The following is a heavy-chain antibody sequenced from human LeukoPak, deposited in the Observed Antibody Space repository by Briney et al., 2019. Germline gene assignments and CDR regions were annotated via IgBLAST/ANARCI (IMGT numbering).Heavy chain of an antibody. V-gene: IGHV3-23*01. J-gene: IGHJ6*02. Sequence: GGSLRLSCAASGFTFSSYAMSWVRQAPGKGLEWVSAISGSGGSTYYADSVKGRFTISRDNSKNTLYLQMSSLRAEDTAVYYCAKGLNYDFWSGYLAVEYYYYGMDVWGQGTTVTVSS. D-gene: IGHD3-3*01. CDR1: GFTFSSYA. CDR3: AKGLNYDFWSGYLAVEYYYYGMDV. CDR2: ISGSGGST.